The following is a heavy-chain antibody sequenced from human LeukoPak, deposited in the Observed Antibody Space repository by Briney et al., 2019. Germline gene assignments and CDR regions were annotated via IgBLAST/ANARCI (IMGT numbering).Heavy chain of an antibody. CDR2: IRTSGGVV. V-gene: IGHV3-48*02. CDR1: GFTFTSYN. Sequence: GGSLRISCAASGFTFTSYNLNWVRQASGKGLEWISYIRTSGGVVSYTDSVRGRFTISTDSAKNSLYLQMNSLRDDDTAVYYCVRDQFYAFGVWGQGTMVTVSS. J-gene: IGHJ3*01. CDR3: VRDQFYAFGV.